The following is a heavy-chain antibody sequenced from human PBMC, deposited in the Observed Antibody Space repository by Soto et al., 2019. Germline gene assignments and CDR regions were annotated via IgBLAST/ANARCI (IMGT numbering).Heavy chain of an antibody. CDR3: ARGGMITFGGVMVDY. CDR1: GGSISSGGYY. Sequence: QVQLQESGPGLVKPSQTLSLTCTVSGGSISSGGYYWSWIRQHPGKGLEWIGYIYYSGSTYYNPSLKSRVTISVDTSKNQFSLKLSSVTAADTAVYYCARGGMITFGGVMVDYWGQGTLVTVSS. D-gene: IGHD3-16*01. J-gene: IGHJ4*02. CDR2: IYYSGST. V-gene: IGHV4-31*03.